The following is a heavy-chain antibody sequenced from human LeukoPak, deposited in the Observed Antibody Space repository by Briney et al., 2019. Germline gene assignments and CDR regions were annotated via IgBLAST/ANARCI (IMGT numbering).Heavy chain of an antibody. D-gene: IGHD3-10*01. CDR1: GGSFSGYY. CDR2: INHSGST. J-gene: IGHJ4*02. CDR3: ARSYGSGSFLDY. Sequence: SETLSLTCAVYGGSFSGYYWSWIRQPPGKGLEWIGEINHSGSTNYNPSLKSRVTISVDTSKSHFSLKLTSVTAADTAVYYCARSYGSGSFLDYWGQGTLVTVSS. V-gene: IGHV4-34*01.